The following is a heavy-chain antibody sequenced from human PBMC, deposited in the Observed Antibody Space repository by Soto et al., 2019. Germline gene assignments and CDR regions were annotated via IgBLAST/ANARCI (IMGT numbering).Heavy chain of an antibody. CDR1: GGSISSSNW. D-gene: IGHD1-26*01. J-gene: IGHJ3*02. CDR2: IYHSGST. CDR3: AGDLATQWEEDAFDI. Sequence: QVQLQESGPGLVKPSGTLSLTCAVSGGSISSSNWWSWVRQPPGKGLEWIGEIYHSGSTNYNPSLKSRVTISVDKSKNQFSLKLSSGGGAGRGVYGWAGDLATQWEEDAFDIWGEGTMVTVSS. V-gene: IGHV4-4*01.